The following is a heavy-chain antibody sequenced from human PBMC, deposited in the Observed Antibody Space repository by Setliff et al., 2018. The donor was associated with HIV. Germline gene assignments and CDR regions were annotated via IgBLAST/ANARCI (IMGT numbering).Heavy chain of an antibody. J-gene: IGHJ3*02. CDR2: VYYSGST. D-gene: IGHD3-3*01. V-gene: IGHV4-39*07. CDR1: GGSISIYTHY. CDR3: VTDYDFWSGYSNDAFDI. Sequence: SETLSLTCTVSGGSISIYTHYWGWIRQPPGKGLEWIGSVYYSGSTNYNPSLKSRVTISVDTSKNQFSLKLSSVTAADTAVYYCVTDYDFWSGYSNDAFDIWGQGTMVTVSS.